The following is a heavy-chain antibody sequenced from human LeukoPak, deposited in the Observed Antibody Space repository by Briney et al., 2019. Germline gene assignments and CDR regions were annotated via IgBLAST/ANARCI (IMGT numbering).Heavy chain of an antibody. V-gene: IGHV4-4*02. CDR1: GGSITTTNF. Sequence: PSGTLSLTCGVSGGSITTTNFWSWVRQPPGGGLEWIGEISLRGRTQYNPSLKSRVNISIDESKSHLYLSLASVTAADTAVYYCSRESGPYCPFGHWGQGTLVAVTS. CDR3: SRESGPYCPFGH. J-gene: IGHJ5*02. D-gene: IGHD1-26*01. CDR2: ISLRGRT.